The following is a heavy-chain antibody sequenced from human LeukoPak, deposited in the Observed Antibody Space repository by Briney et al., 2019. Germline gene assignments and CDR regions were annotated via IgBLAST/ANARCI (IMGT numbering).Heavy chain of an antibody. Sequence: SETLSLTCAVSGGSISSSNWWSWVRQPPGKGLEWIGEIYHSGITNYNPSLKSRVTISVDKSKNQFSLKVSSVTAADTAVYYCARDLIGGSSGYYDYWGQGTLVTVSS. J-gene: IGHJ4*02. D-gene: IGHD3-22*01. CDR1: GGSISSSNW. CDR2: IYHSGIT. V-gene: IGHV4-4*02. CDR3: ARDLIGGSSGYYDY.